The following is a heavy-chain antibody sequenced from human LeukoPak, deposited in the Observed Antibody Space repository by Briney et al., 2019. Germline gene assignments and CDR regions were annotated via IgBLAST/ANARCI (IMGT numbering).Heavy chain of an antibody. V-gene: IGHV3-9*01. CDR2: ISWNSGSI. Sequence: GGSLRLSCAASGFTFDDYAMPWVRQAPGKGLEWVSGISWNSGSIGYADSVKGRFTISRDNAKNSLYLQMNSLRAEDTALYYCVKEVNRRYYYDSSVHYYGMDVWGQGTTVTVSS. CDR1: GFTFDDYA. D-gene: IGHD3-22*01. J-gene: IGHJ6*02. CDR3: VKEVNRRYYYDSSVHYYGMDV.